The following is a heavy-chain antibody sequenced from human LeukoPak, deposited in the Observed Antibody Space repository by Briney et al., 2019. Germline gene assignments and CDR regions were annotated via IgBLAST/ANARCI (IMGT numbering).Heavy chain of an antibody. Sequence: GASVKVSCKASGYTFTSYGISWVRQAPGQGLERMGWISAYNGNTNYAQKLQGRVTMTRNTSISTAYMELSSLRSEDAAVYYCARGRYSYGYVWFDPWGQGTLVTVSS. CDR1: GYTFTSYG. J-gene: IGHJ5*02. V-gene: IGHV1-18*01. D-gene: IGHD5-18*01. CDR2: ISAYNGNT. CDR3: ARGRYSYGYVWFDP.